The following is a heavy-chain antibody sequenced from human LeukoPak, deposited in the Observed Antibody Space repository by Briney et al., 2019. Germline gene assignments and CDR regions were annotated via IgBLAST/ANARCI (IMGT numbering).Heavy chain of an antibody. V-gene: IGHV4-4*07. CDR3: ARASHDYGDYSHFDY. D-gene: IGHD4-17*01. CDR1: GASISSYY. J-gene: IGHJ4*02. Sequence: SETLSLTCTVSGASISSYYWSWIRQPAGKGLEWIGSIHYSGSTYYNPSLQSRVTISIDTSKNQFSLKLRFVTAADTAVYYCARASHDYGDYSHFDYWGQGTLVTVSS. CDR2: IHYSGST.